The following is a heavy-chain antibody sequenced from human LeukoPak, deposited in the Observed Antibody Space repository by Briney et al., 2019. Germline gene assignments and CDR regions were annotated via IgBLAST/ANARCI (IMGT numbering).Heavy chain of an antibody. Sequence: PGGSLRLSCAVYGFAFSSYGMTWVRQAPGKGLEWVSSISSSTGYIDYADSVKGRFTISRDNAKSSLYLQMNSLRAEDTAVYYCARDLIFWSSYSTWGFDSWGQGTLVTVSS. D-gene: IGHD3-3*01. CDR1: GFAFSSYG. J-gene: IGHJ4*02. CDR3: ARDLIFWSSYSTWGFDS. V-gene: IGHV3-21*01. CDR2: ISSSTGYI.